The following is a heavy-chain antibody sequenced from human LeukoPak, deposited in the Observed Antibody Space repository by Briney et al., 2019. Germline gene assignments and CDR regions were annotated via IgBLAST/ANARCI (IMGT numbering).Heavy chain of an antibody. D-gene: IGHD1-26*01. Sequence: GGSLRLSCAASGFTFSTYGMSWVRQAPGKGLEWVSAISGSGGSTYYADSVKGRVTISRDNSKNTLYLQVNSLRVEDTAVYYCAKDRLGAMMYFDFWGQGTLVTVSS. J-gene: IGHJ4*02. V-gene: IGHV3-23*01. CDR2: ISGSGGST. CDR1: GFTFSTYG. CDR3: AKDRLGAMMYFDF.